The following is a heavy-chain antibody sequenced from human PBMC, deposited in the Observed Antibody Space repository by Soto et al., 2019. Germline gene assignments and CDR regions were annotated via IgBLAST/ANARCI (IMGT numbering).Heavy chain of an antibody. CDR3: ARDKITGLFDY. D-gene: IGHD2-8*02. J-gene: IGHJ4*02. CDR2: IYYSGST. Sequence: SDTLSLTCAVFGYSISSSKWWGWIRQPPGKRLEWIGYIYYSGSTYYNPSLKSRVTISVDTSKNQFSLKLTSVTAADTAVYYCARDKITGLFDYWGQGTLVTVSS. CDR1: GYSISSSKW. V-gene: IGHV4-28*03.